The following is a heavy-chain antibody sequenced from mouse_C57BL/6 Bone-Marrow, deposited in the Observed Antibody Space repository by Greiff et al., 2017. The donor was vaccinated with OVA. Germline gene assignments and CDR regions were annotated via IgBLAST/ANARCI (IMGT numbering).Heavy chain of an antibody. V-gene: IGHV5-9-1*02. CDR2: ISSGGDYI. CDR3: TRVNPYYFDY. J-gene: IGHJ2*01. CDR1: GFTFSSYA. Sequence: DVHLVESGEGLVKPGGSLKLSCAASGFTFSSYAMSWVRQTPEKRLEWVAYISSGGDYIYYADTVKGRFTISRDNARNTLYLQMSSLKSEDTAMYYCTRVNPYYFDYWGQGTTLTVSS.